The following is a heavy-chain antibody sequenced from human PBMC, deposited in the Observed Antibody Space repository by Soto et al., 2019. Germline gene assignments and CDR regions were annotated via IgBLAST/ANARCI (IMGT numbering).Heavy chain of an antibody. J-gene: IGHJ4*02. CDR1: GFSVSRNY. Sequence: QLVETGGGLIQPGTPLTLSCAASGFSVSRNYMTWVRQAPGKGLEWVSFVYSGAATFYADSGNGRFILSRDDSQNTMYLQMNNLIAEDTVVYYCARVPGRLWGRGTLVTVAS. CDR2: VYSGAAT. D-gene: IGHD3-10*01. V-gene: IGHV3-53*02. CDR3: ARVPGRL.